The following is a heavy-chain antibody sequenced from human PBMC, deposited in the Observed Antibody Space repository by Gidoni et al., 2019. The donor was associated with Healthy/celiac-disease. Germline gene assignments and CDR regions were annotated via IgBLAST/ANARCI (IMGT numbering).Heavy chain of an antibody. CDR3: ARGRRLPHLYYYYGMDV. CDR1: GYTFTSYD. Sequence: QVQLVQSGAEVKKPGASVKVSCKASGYTFTSYDINWVRQATGQGLEWMGWMNPNSGNTGYAQKFQGRVTMTRNTSISTAYMELSSLRSEDTAVYYCARGRRLPHLYYYYGMDVWGQGTTVTVSS. J-gene: IGHJ6*02. CDR2: MNPNSGNT. V-gene: IGHV1-8*01.